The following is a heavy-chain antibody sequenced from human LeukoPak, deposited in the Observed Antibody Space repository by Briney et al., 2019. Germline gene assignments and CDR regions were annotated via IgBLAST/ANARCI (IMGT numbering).Heavy chain of an antibody. D-gene: IGHD6-6*01. J-gene: IGHJ6*03. CDR2: ISWNSGSI. CDR1: GFTFDDYA. Sequence: GGSLRLSCAASGFTFDDYAMHWVRQAPGKGLEWASGISWNSGSIGYADSVKGRFTISRDNAKNSLYLQMNSLRAEDTAVYYCARAIAARPPYYYYYYMDVWGKGTTVTVSS. V-gene: IGHV3-9*01. CDR3: ARAIAARPPYYYYYYMDV.